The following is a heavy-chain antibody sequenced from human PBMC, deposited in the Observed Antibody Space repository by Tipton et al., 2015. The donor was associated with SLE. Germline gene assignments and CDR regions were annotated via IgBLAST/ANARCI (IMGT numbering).Heavy chain of an antibody. CDR3: AKDAERRDGYNWGY. Sequence: SLRLSCAASGFTFSSYGMHWVRQAPGKGLEWVAFIRYDGSNKYYADSVKGRFTISRDISKNTLYLQMNSLRAEDTAVYYCAKDAERRDGYNWGYWGQGTLVTVSS. J-gene: IGHJ4*02. D-gene: IGHD5-24*01. V-gene: IGHV3-30*02. CDR1: GFTFSSYG. CDR2: IRYDGSNK.